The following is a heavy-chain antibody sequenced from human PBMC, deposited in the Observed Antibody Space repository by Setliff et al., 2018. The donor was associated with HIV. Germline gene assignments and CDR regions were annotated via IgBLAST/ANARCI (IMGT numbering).Heavy chain of an antibody. CDR2: ISGSGANT. Sequence: GGSMRLSCAASGFIFSSYAMSWVRQAPGKGLEWVSAISGSGANTYYADSVKGRFTISRDNSKNTLYLQMNSLRAEDTAVYYCAKFFGGYGDYMGFDYWGQGTLVTVSS. D-gene: IGHD4-17*01. J-gene: IGHJ4*02. CDR1: GFIFSSYA. CDR3: AKFFGGYGDYMGFDY. V-gene: IGHV3-23*01.